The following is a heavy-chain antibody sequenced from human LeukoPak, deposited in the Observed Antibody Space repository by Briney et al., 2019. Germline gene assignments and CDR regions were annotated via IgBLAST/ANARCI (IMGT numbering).Heavy chain of an antibody. D-gene: IGHD6-13*01. V-gene: IGHV3-23*01. Sequence: GGSLRLSCAASGFTFSSYAMSWVRQAPGRGLEWVSGISASGGSTYYADSVKGRLIISRENSKNTLYLQMSSLRAEDTAIYYCVKDGGYSSSYYYFDYWGQGTLVTVSS. J-gene: IGHJ4*02. CDR1: GFTFSSYA. CDR3: VKDGGYSSSYYYFDY. CDR2: ISASGGST.